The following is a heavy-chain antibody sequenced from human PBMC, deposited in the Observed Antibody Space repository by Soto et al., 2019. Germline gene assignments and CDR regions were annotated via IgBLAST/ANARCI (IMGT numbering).Heavy chain of an antibody. V-gene: IGHV3-23*01. D-gene: IGHD2-2*01. CDR1: GFTFSSYA. CDR3: AKNRVVVPAAPIDY. J-gene: IGHJ4*02. CDR2: ISGSGGST. Sequence: LRLSCAASGFTFSSYAMSWVRQAPGKGLEWVSAISGSGGSTYYADSVKGRFTISRDNSKNTLYLQMNSLRAEDTAVYYCAKNRVVVPAAPIDYWGQGTLVTVSS.